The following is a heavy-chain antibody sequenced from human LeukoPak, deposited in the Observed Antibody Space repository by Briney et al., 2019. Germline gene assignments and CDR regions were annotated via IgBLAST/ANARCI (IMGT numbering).Heavy chain of an antibody. D-gene: IGHD4-17*01. V-gene: IGHV3-7*01. CDR2: IKQDGSEK. CDR3: ASYRATVTNRHFDF. J-gene: IGHJ4*02. CDR1: GFTFSSYW. Sequence: HPGGSLRLSCAASGFTFSSYWMSWVRQAPGKGLEWVANIKQDGSEKYYVDSVKGRFTISRDNAKNSLYLQMNSLRAEDTAVYYCASYRATVTNRHFDFWGQGTLVTVSS.